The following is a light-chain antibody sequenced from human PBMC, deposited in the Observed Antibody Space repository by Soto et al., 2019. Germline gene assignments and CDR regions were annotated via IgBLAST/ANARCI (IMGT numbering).Light chain of an antibody. CDR3: QQYASSIT. V-gene: IGKV3-20*01. CDR2: GXS. Sequence: EILLTXSPGXXXXXXGGRATXSXXXXQXVGSNYLAXYXHKPGLAPRLLIYGXSXRAPGIPDRXXXXGSGTDFTLTISRLEPEDFXVYYCQQYASSITFGPGTRVDIK. CDR1: QXVGSNY. J-gene: IGKJ3*01.